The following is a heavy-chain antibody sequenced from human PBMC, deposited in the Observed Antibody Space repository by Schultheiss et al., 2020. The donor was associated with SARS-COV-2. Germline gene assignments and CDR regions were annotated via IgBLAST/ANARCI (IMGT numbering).Heavy chain of an antibody. CDR3: AKDSRYQLLHGMDV. D-gene: IGHD2-2*01. V-gene: IGHV3-9*01. J-gene: IGHJ6*02. Sequence: GGSLRLSCAASGFTFSSYGMHWVRQAPGKGLEWVSGISWNSGSIGYADSVKGRFTISRDNAKNSLYLQMNSLRAEDTALYYCAKDSRYQLLHGMDVWGQGTTVTVSS. CDR1: GFTFSSYG. CDR2: ISWNSGSI.